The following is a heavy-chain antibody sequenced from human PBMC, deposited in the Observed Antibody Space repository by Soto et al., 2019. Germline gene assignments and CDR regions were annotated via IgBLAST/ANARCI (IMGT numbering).Heavy chain of an antibody. Sequence: EVQLVASGGGLMQPGGSLRLSCAVSGFSVSNNYMSWVRRAPGKGLEWVSVIYSDETTYYADSVAGRFTVSRDKTNNTICLQMNSLRAEDTAIYYCARDQFRVTTYPYYHYGMDVWGQGTTVTVSS. V-gene: IGHV3-53*01. CDR2: IYSDETT. CDR1: GFSVSNNY. CDR3: ARDQFRVTTYPYYHYGMDV. J-gene: IGHJ6*02. D-gene: IGHD4-17*01.